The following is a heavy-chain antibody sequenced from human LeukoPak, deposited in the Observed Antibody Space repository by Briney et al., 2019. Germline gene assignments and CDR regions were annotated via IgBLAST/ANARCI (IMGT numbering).Heavy chain of an antibody. D-gene: IGHD1/OR15-1a*01. Sequence: RGSLSLSCLASGFSWSSTYMGWVRQAPGKGLEWVSVIYSGDSTYYADSVKGRFTISRDNSKNTLYLQMNSLRAADTAVYYCARDESRRKYYLNNALHVRGQGKTVTVSS. CDR3: ARDESRRKYYLNNALHV. CDR1: GFSWSSTY. V-gene: IGHV3-66*01. CDR2: IYSGDST. J-gene: IGHJ6*01.